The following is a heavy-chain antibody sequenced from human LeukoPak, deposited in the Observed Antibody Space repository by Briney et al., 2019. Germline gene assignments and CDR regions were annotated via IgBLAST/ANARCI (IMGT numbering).Heavy chain of an antibody. J-gene: IGHJ4*02. D-gene: IGHD3-22*01. CDR2: IYYSGST. V-gene: IGHV4-39*07. Sequence: PSETLSLTCTVSGGSISSSSYYWGWIRQPPGKGLEWIGSIYYSGSTYYNPSLKSRVTISVDTSKNQFSLKLSSVTAADTAVYYCARVFPNYYDSSGYPMNWGQGTLVTVSS. CDR3: ARVFPNYYDSSGYPMN. CDR1: GGSISSSSYY.